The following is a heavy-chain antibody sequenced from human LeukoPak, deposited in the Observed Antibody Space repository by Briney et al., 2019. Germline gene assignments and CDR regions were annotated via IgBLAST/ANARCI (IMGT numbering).Heavy chain of an antibody. CDR2: INHSGST. CDR3: ARDTIVAFDY. Sequence: PSETLSLTCAVYGGSFSGYYWSWIRQPPGKGLEWIGEINHSGSTNYNPSLKSRVTISVDTSKNQFSLKLSSVTAADTAVYYCARDTIVAFDYWGQGTLVTVSS. D-gene: IGHD5-12*01. J-gene: IGHJ4*02. V-gene: IGHV4-34*01. CDR1: GGSFSGYY.